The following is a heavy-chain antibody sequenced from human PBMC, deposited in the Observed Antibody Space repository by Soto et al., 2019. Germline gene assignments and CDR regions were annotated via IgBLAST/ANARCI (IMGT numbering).Heavy chain of an antibody. CDR3: VRDRVAAAGSVHYYYYGMDV. D-gene: IGHD6-13*01. Sequence: PGGSLRLSCAASGFTFSSYAMHWVRQAPGKGLEWVAVISYDGSNKYYADSVKGRFTISRDNSKNTLYLQMNSLRAEDTAVYYCVRDRVAAAGSVHYYYYGMDVWGQGTTVTVSS. CDR2: ISYDGSNK. V-gene: IGHV3-30-3*01. J-gene: IGHJ6*02. CDR1: GFTFSSYA.